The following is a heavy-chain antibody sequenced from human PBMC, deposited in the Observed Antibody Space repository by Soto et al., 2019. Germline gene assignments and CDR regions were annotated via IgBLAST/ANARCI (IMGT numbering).Heavy chain of an antibody. D-gene: IGHD5-12*01. V-gene: IGHV3-49*04. Sequence: HPGGSLRLSCRASGFIFADYGMSWVRQAPGKGLEWVGFIRSKPYGGTAEYAASVKGRFTISRDDSKSIVYLQMNSLKTEDTAVYYCTRGRPDIVRTGGDFWGQGTLVTVSS. CDR3: TRGRPDIVRTGGDF. J-gene: IGHJ4*02. CDR2: IRSKPYGGTA. CDR1: GFIFADYG.